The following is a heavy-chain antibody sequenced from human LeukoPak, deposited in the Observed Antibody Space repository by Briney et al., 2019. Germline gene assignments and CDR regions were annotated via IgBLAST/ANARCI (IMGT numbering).Heavy chain of an antibody. CDR1: GFTFNKYW. CDR3: VRDVSSGWAFDY. V-gene: IGHV3-7*01. D-gene: IGHD6-19*01. J-gene: IGHJ4*01. CDR2: VNQDGTQK. Sequence: GGSLRLSCSASGFTFNKYWMSWIRQLPGKGLEWVANVNQDGTQKYYVDSVKGRFTNSRDNARDLLYLQRNSLRAEDTAVYYCVRDVSSGWAFDYWGHGTLVTVSS.